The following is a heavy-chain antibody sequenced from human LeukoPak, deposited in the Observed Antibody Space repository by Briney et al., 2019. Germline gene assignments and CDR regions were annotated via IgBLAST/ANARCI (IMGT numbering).Heavy chain of an antibody. Sequence: GGSLRLSCAASGFTFDDYAMHWVRQAPGKGLEWVSLISGDGGSTYYADSVKGRFTISRDNSKNSLYLQMNSLRTEDTASYYCAKVVERWLREGDAFDIWGQGTMVTVSS. D-gene: IGHD5-24*01. CDR2: ISGDGGST. CDR1: GFTFDDYA. V-gene: IGHV3-43*02. J-gene: IGHJ3*02. CDR3: AKVVERWLREGDAFDI.